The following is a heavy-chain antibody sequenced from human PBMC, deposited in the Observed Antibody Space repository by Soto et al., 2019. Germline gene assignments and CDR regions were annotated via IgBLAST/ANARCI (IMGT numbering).Heavy chain of an antibody. CDR2: IYYGGST. J-gene: IGHJ4*02. Sequence: SETLSLTCTVSGGSISSGGYYWSWIRQHPGKGLEWIGYIYYGGSTYYNPSLKSRATISGDTSKNQFSLKLSSVTAADTAVYYCASGWVTTYSHWGQGTLVTVSS. CDR3: ASGWVTTYSH. D-gene: IGHD4-17*01. CDR1: GGSISSGGYY. V-gene: IGHV4-31*03.